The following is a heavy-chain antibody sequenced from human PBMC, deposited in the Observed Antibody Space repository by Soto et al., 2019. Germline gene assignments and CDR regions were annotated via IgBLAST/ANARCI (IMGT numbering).Heavy chain of an antibody. Sequence: GGSLRLSCAASGFTFSSYAMSWVRQAPGKGLEWVSAISGSGGSTYYAVSVKGRFTISRDNSKNTLYLQMNSLRAEDTAVYYCAKNRGDPAMVPGPFDYWGQGTLVTVSS. D-gene: IGHD5-18*01. J-gene: IGHJ4*02. CDR3: AKNRGDPAMVPGPFDY. V-gene: IGHV3-23*01. CDR1: GFTFSSYA. CDR2: ISGSGGST.